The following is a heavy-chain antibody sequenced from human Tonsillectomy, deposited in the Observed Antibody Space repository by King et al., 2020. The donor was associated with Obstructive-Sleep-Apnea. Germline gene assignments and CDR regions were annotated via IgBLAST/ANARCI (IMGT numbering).Heavy chain of an antibody. CDR2: IYYSGST. Sequence: VQLQESGPGLVKPSQTLSLTCTVSGGSISSGGYYWSWIRQPPGKGLEWIGYIYYSGSTYYNPSFKSRVTISVETSKNQFSLKLSSVTAADTAVYYCARDSGDILTGSLGNSLWGQGTLVTVSS. CDR3: ARDSGDILTGSLGNSL. J-gene: IGHJ4*02. D-gene: IGHD3-9*01. V-gene: IGHV4-31*03. CDR1: GGSISSGGYY.